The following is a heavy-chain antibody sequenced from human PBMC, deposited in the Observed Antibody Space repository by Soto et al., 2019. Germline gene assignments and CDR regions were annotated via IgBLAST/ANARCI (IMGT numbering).Heavy chain of an antibody. D-gene: IGHD3-3*01. V-gene: IGHV3-48*01. J-gene: IGHJ4*02. CDR2: ISSSSSTI. CDR1: GFTFSSYS. CDR3: ARVRGKEGY. Sequence: EVQLVESGGGLVQPGGSLRLSCAASGFTFSSYSMNWVRQAPGKGLEWVSYISSSSSTIYYADSVKGRFTISRDNAKNALYLQMNSRRAEDTAVYYCARVRGKEGYWGQGTLVTVSS.